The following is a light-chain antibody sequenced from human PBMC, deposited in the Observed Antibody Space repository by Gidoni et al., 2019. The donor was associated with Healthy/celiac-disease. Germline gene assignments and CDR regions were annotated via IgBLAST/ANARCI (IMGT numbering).Light chain of an antibody. J-gene: IGKJ2*01. CDR2: KAS. CDR3: QQYNSYSNT. V-gene: IGKV1-5*03. CDR1: QSISSW. Sequence: IQMPQSPSTRSASVGDRVTITCRDSQSISSWLAWYHQKPGKAPKLLIYKASSLESGGPSRFSGSGSGIEFTLTIISLQPDDFATYDCQQYNSYSNTFGQGTKLEIK.